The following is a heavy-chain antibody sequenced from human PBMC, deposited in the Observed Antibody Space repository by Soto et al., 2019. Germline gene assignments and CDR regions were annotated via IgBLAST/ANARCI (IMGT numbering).Heavy chain of an antibody. CDR1: GFTFSSHS. CDR2: ISSSSTYI. D-gene: IGHD3-9*01. CDR3: AKVTGYYMDH. J-gene: IGHJ4*02. V-gene: IGHV3-21*04. Sequence: EVQVVESGGGLVKPGGSLRLSCAASGFTFSSHSMNWVRQAPGKGLEWLSTISSSSTYIYYADSVKGRFTISRDNAKNSLYLQMNILRAEDTAVYYCAKVTGYYMDHWGQGTLVTVSS.